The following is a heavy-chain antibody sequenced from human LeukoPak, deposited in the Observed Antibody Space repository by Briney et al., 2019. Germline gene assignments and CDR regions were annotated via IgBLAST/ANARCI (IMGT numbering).Heavy chain of an antibody. D-gene: IGHD2-8*01. CDR3: GRGGNGIDI. CDR1: GFTFSHYL. CDR2: INSDESNT. J-gene: IGHJ3*02. V-gene: IGHV3-74*01. Sequence: PGGSLRLSCAASGFTFSHYLMHWVHQAPGKGLVWVSRINSDESNTNSYADSMKGRFIISRDNAKNTLYLQMNSLRAEDTAVYFCGRGGNGIDIWGQGTTVIVSS.